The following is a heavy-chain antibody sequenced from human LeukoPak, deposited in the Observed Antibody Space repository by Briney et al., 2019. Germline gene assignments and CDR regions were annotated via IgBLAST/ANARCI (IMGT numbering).Heavy chain of an antibody. V-gene: IGHV3-21*01. J-gene: IGHJ4*02. D-gene: IGHD3-10*01. CDR2: ISESSTYI. CDR1: GFIFSSYA. Sequence: PGGSLRLSCAASGFIFSSYAMNWVRQAPGMGLEWVASISESSTYIYYADSVKGRFTISRDNAKNSLSLQMNSLRAEDTAVYYCARLGRGLTAATHYSDSWGQGTLVTVSS. CDR3: ARLGRGLTAATHYSDS.